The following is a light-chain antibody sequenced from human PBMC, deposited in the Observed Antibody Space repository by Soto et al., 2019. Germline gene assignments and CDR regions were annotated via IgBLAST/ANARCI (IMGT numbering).Light chain of an antibody. CDR2: EGT. Sequence: QSALTQPASVSGSPGQSITISCTGTSSDVGSYNLVSWYQQHPGKAPKFMIYEGTNRPSGVSNRFSGSKSGNTASLTISGLQAEDQADYYCCSYAGSRHYVFGNGTKLTVL. J-gene: IGLJ1*01. V-gene: IGLV2-23*01. CDR1: SSDVGSYNL. CDR3: CSYAGSRHYV.